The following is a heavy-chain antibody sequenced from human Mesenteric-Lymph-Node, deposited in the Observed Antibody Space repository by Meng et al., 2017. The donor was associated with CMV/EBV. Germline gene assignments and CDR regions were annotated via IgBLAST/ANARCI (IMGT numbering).Heavy chain of an antibody. CDR3: ARFGGFGVVQEDY. J-gene: IGHJ4*02. D-gene: IGHD3-3*01. Sequence: GESLKISCAASGFTFSNYWMHWVRQAPGKGLVWVSRINSDGSSTSYADSVKGRFTISRDNAKNTLYLQMNSLRAEDTAVYYCARFGGFGVVQEDYWGQGTLVTVSS. CDR2: INSDGSST. V-gene: IGHV3-74*01. CDR1: GFTFSNYW.